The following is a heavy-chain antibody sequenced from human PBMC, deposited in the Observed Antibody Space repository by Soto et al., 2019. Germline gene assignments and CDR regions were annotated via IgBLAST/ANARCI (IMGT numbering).Heavy chain of an antibody. CDR3: ARDIRIAARLNYYYYMDV. J-gene: IGHJ6*03. D-gene: IGHD6-6*01. CDR1: GFTFSSYG. CDR2: IWYDGSNK. V-gene: IGHV3-33*01. Sequence: QVQLVESGGGVVQPGRSLRLSCAASGFTFSSYGMHWVRQAPGKGLEWGAVIWYDGSNKYYADSVKGRFTISRDNSKNTLYLQMNSLRAEDTAVYYCARDIRIAARLNYYYYMDVWGKGTTVTVSS.